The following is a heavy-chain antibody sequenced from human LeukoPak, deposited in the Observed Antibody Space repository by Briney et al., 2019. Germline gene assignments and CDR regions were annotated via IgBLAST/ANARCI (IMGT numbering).Heavy chain of an antibody. D-gene: IGHD3-3*01. CDR3: ARDSYDFWSGYYYYYYGMDV. CDR2: IYSGGST. CDR1: GFPVSSNY. Sequence: GGSLILSCAASGFPVSSNYMSWVRQAPGKGLEWVSVIYSGGSTYYADSVKGRFTISRDNSKNTLYLQMNSLRAEDTAVYYCARDSYDFWSGYYYYYYGMDVWGQGTTVTVSS. J-gene: IGHJ6*02. V-gene: IGHV3-66*01.